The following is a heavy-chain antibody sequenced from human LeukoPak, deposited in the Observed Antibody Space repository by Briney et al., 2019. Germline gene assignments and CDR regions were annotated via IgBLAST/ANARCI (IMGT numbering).Heavy chain of an antibody. CDR1: GDSISGYY. Sequence: PSETLSLTCTVSGDSISGYYWSWIRQPPGRGLEYIGNVCYTGSTTYNPSLKSRLTISVDTSNNQFSLTLSSVTAADSAVYYCARAGPRRDGYNVDYWGQGTLVTVSS. D-gene: IGHD5-24*01. V-gene: IGHV4-59*01. CDR3: ARAGPRRDGYNVDY. J-gene: IGHJ4*02. CDR2: VCYTGST.